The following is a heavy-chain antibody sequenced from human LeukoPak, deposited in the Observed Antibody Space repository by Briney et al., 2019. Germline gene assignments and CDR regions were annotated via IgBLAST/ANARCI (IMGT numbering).Heavy chain of an antibody. Sequence: SETLSLTCTVSGGSISSYYWSWIRQPPGKGLEWIGYIYYSGSTNYNPSLKSRVTMSVDTSKNQFSLKLSSVTAADTAVYYCARDEVVPAANTNWFDPWGQGTLVTVSS. CDR2: IYYSGST. CDR1: GGSISSYY. CDR3: ARDEVVPAANTNWFDP. D-gene: IGHD2-2*01. V-gene: IGHV4-59*12. J-gene: IGHJ5*02.